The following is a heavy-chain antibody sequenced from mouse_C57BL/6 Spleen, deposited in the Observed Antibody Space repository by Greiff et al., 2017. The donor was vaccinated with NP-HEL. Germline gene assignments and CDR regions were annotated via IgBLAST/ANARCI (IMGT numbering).Heavy chain of an antibody. CDR1: GFNIKNTY. CDR2: IDPANGNT. D-gene: IGHD2-3*01. CDR3: ARSGIYDGYAPFAY. J-gene: IGHJ3*01. Sequence: VQLQQSVAELVRPGASVKLSCTASGFNIKNTYMHWVQQRPEQGLEWIGRIDPANGNTKYAPKFQGKATITVDTSSNTAYLQLSSLTSEDTAIYYGARSGIYDGYAPFAYWGQGTLVTVSA. V-gene: IGHV14-3*01.